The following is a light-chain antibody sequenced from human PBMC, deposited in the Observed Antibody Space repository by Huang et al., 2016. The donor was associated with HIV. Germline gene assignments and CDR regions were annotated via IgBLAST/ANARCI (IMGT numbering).Light chain of an antibody. CDR2: GTS. J-gene: IGKJ4*01. CDR1: QSVDSPY. Sequence: EIVLTQSPGTLSFSPGEIATLSCRASQSVDSPYFAWYQQNPGQAPSLRIYGTSNRATGVPDRFSGSGSGTDFTLTISRLEPEDVAMYYCQQYGSSFLTFGGGTRVQIK. CDR3: QQYGSSFLT. V-gene: IGKV3-20*01.